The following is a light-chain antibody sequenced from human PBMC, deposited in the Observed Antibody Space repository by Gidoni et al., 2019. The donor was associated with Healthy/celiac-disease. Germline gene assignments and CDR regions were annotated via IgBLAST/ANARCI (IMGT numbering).Light chain of an antibody. Sequence: EIVLTQSPGTLSLSPGERATLSSRASQSVSSSYLAWYQQKPGQAPRLLIYGASSRATGIPDRFSGSGSGTDFTLTISRLEPEDFAAYYCQQYGSSRFTFGPGTKVDIK. V-gene: IGKV3-20*01. CDR3: QQYGSSRFT. CDR1: QSVSSSY. J-gene: IGKJ3*01. CDR2: GAS.